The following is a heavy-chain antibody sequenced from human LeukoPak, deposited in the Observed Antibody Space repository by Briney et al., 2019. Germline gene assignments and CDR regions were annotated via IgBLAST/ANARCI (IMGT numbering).Heavy chain of an antibody. CDR1: GGTFSSYA. Sequence: ASVKVSCKASGGTFSSYAISWVRQAPGQGLEWMGGIIPIFGTANYAQKFQGRVTITADESTSTAYMELSSLRSEDTAVYYCAREVSYYSNYPFSMDVWGQGTTVTVSS. CDR3: AREVSYYSNYPFSMDV. V-gene: IGHV1-69*13. D-gene: IGHD4-11*01. J-gene: IGHJ6*02. CDR2: IIPIFGTA.